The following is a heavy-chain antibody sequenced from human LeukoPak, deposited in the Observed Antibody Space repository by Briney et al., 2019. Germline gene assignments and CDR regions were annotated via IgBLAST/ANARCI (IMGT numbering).Heavy chain of an antibody. J-gene: IGHJ6*02. CDR3: ASGSSGWYYYYGMDV. V-gene: IGHV4-59*02. D-gene: IGHD6-19*01. CDR1: RGSVSDNW. CDR2: IYYSGST. Sequence: PSETLSLTCAVSRGSVSDNWWTWVRQPPGKGLEWIGYIYYSGSTNYNPSLKSRVTISVDTSKNQFSLKLSSVTAADTAVYYCASGSSGWYYYYGMDVWGQGTTVTVSS.